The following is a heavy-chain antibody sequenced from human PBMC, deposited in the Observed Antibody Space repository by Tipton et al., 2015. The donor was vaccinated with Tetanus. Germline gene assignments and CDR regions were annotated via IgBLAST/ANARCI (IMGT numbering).Heavy chain of an antibody. CDR3: ARXXARXXRGXXXFDY. CDR2: XYYSGST. D-gene: IGHD1-26*01. CDR1: GGSXXSGGXX. Sequence: LRLSCTVSGGSXXSGGXXWSXXXQXXXKGLEWIGDXYYSGSTYSNXSLKRRVTIXVDTXXNQXXLKLXXVTPXXTAVXXCARXXARXXRGXXXFDYWGQGTLVTVXX. V-gene: IGHV4-31*03. J-gene: IGHJ4*02.